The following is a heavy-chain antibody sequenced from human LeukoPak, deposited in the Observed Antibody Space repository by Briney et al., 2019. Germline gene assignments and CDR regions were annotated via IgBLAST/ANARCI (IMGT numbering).Heavy chain of an antibody. Sequence: PGGSLRLSCTASGFTLSSNWMHWVRKVPGKGLVWVSRINSYGTSISYAESVKGRFTISTINAKNKLYLQMNSLRAEDTAISFCARTRDSGSHCDYWGQGTLVTVSS. CDR3: ARTRDSGSHCDY. V-gene: IGHV3-74*01. CDR1: GFTLSSNW. CDR2: INSYGTSI. D-gene: IGHD1-26*01. J-gene: IGHJ4*02.